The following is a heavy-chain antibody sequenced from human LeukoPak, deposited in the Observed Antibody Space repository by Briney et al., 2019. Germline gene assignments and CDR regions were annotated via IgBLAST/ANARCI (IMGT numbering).Heavy chain of an antibody. Sequence: GGSLRLSCAASGFTFSDYNMNWVRRAPGKGLEWVSYITNGGSTIHHADSVKGRFTISRDNAKKTLYLQTNSLRAEDTAVYYCARSIGLTGGGVDVWGQGTTATVSS. CDR2: ITNGGSTI. CDR1: GFTFSDYN. J-gene: IGHJ6*02. CDR3: ARSIGLTGGGVDV. V-gene: IGHV3-11*01. D-gene: IGHD3-9*01.